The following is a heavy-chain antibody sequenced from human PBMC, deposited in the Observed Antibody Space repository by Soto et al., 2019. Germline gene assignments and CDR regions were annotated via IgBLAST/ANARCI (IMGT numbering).Heavy chain of an antibody. Sequence: SGPTLVNPTQTLTLTCTFSGFSLSTSGVGVGWIRQPPGKALEWLALIYWDDDKRYSPSLKSRLTITKVTSKNQVVLTMTNMDPVDTATYYCAHIVGAPNWFDPWGQGTLVTVSS. D-gene: IGHD1-26*01. V-gene: IGHV2-5*02. CDR1: GFSLSTSGVG. CDR2: IYWDDDK. CDR3: AHIVGAPNWFDP. J-gene: IGHJ5*02.